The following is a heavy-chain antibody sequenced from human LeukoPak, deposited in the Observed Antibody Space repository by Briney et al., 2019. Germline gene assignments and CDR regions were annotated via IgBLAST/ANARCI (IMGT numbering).Heavy chain of an antibody. CDR1: AGSISSYY. CDR3: ARQLTTVTAEGWFDP. J-gene: IGHJ5*02. CDR2: IYTSGST. V-gene: IGHV4-4*09. Sequence: SETLSLTCTASAGSISSYYWSWIRQPPGKGLEWFRYIYTSGSTNYNPSLKSRVNISVDTSKNQFSLKLSSVTAADTAVYYCARQLTTVTAEGWFDPWGQGTRVTVSS. D-gene: IGHD4-11*01.